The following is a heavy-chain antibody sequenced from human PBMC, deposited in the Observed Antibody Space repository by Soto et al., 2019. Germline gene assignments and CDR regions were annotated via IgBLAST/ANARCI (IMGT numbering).Heavy chain of an antibody. CDR1: GGSISSGGYY. D-gene: IGHD3-22*01. CDR3: ARANSGYWLDY. J-gene: IGHJ4*02. Sequence: QVQLQESGPGLVKPSQTLSLTCTVSGGSISSGGYYWSWIRQHPGKGLEWIGYIYYSGSTYYNPSLQSRLTISVDTSKNQFSLKLSSVTAADTAIYYCARANSGYWLDYWGQGTLVTVSS. CDR2: IYYSGST. V-gene: IGHV4-31*03.